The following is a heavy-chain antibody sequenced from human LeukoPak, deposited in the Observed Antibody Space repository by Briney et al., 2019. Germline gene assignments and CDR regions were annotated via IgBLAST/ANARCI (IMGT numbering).Heavy chain of an antibody. Sequence: SETLSLTCAVYGGSFSGYYWSWIRQPPGKGLEWIGEINHSGSTNYNPSLKSRVTISVDTSKNQFSLKLSSVTAADTAVYYCARSLGGAAHGDGVDVWGQGTTVTVSS. V-gene: IGHV4-34*01. J-gene: IGHJ6*02. D-gene: IGHD6-6*01. CDR3: ARSLGGAAHGDGVDV. CDR1: GGSFSGYY. CDR2: INHSGST.